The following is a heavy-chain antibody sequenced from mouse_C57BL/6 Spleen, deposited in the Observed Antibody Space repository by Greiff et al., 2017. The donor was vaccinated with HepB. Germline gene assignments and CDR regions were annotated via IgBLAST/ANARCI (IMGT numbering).Heavy chain of an antibody. CDR2: ISSGSSTI. J-gene: IGHJ2*01. Sequence: EVQLVESGGGLVKPGGSLKLSCAASGFTFSDYGMHWVRQAPEKGLEWVAYISSGSSTIYYADTVKGRFTISRDNAKNTLFLQMTSLRSEDTAMYYCASPYDGYYQGYFDYWGQGTTLTVSS. CDR1: GFTFSDYG. D-gene: IGHD2-3*01. V-gene: IGHV5-17*01. CDR3: ASPYDGYYQGYFDY.